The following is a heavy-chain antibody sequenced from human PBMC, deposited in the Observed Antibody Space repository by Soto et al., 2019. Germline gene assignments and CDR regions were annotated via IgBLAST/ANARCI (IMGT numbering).Heavy chain of an antibody. D-gene: IGHD1-1*01. CDR2: MNHSGST. Sequence: PSETLSLTCAVYGGSFSGYYWSWIRQPPGKGLEWIGEMNHSGSTNYNPSLKSRVTISVDTSKNQFSLKLSSVTAADTAVYYCARVGVHSCFDPWGQGTLVTVSS. CDR3: ARVGVHSCFDP. V-gene: IGHV4-34*01. CDR1: GGSFSGYY. J-gene: IGHJ5*02.